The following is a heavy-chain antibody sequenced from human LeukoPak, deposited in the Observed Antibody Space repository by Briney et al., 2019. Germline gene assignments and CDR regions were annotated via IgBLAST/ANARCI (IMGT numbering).Heavy chain of an antibody. D-gene: IGHD3-3*01. CDR1: GYTFTSYD. J-gene: IGHJ4*02. Sequence: ASVKVSCKASGYTFTSYDINWVRQATGQGLEWMRWMNPNSGNTGYAQKFQGRVTITRNTSISTAYMELSSLRSEDTAVYYCARGPLSGKFLEWLWDLDYWGQRTLVTVSS. CDR3: ARGPLSGKFLEWLWDLDY. CDR2: MNPNSGNT. V-gene: IGHV1-8*03.